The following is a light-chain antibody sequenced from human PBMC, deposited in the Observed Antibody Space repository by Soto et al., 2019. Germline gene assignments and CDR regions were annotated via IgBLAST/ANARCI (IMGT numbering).Light chain of an antibody. CDR3: SSYTGSDTYV. CDR1: SSDVGGYNY. J-gene: IGLJ1*01. Sequence: QSALTQPPSASGSPGQSVAISCTGTSSDVGGYNYVSWYQQHPGKAPKLMIYEVNNRPSGISNRFSGSKSVNTASLTISGLQAEDEADYYCSSYTGSDTYVFGTGTKLTVL. V-gene: IGLV2-14*01. CDR2: EVN.